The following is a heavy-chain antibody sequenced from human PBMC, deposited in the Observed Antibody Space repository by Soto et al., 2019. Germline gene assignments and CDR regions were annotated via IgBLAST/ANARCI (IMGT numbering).Heavy chain of an antibody. Sequence: GSLRLSCAASGFTFSSYAMSWVRQAPGKGLEWVSAISGSGGSTYYADSVKGRFTISRDNSKNTLYLQMNSLRAEDTAVYYCAKEFHDSSGYPKYYYYYGMDGWGQGTTVTVAS. D-gene: IGHD3-22*01. CDR3: AKEFHDSSGYPKYYYYYGMDG. CDR1: GFTFSSYA. CDR2: ISGSGGST. J-gene: IGHJ6*02. V-gene: IGHV3-23*01.